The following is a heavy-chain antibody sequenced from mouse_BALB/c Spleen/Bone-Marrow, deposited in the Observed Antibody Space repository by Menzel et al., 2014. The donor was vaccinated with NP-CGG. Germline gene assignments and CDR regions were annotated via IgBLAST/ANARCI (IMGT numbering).Heavy chain of an antibody. CDR3: ARKPPIYYDFALVY. V-gene: IGHV1-18*01. J-gene: IGHJ2*01. Sequence: VQLKQSGPELVKPGASMKISCKASGYSFTGYTMNWVKQSHGKNLEWIGLINPYNGGTGYNQKFKGKATLTVDKSSSTAYMELLSLTSEDSAVYYCARKPPIYYDFALVYWGQGTTLAVSS. D-gene: IGHD2-4*01. CDR2: INPYNGGT. CDR1: GYSFTGYT.